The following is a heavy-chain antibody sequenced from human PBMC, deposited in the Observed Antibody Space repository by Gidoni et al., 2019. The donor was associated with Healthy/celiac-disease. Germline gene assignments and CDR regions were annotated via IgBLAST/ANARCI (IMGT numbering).Heavy chain of an antibody. CDR1: GFTFSSYA. Sequence: EVQLLESGGGLVQPGGSLRLSCAASGFTFSSYAMSWVRQAPGKGLEWVSAISGSGGSTYYADSVKGRFTISRDNSKNTLYLQMNSLRAEDTAVYYCAKGSVRGVRNGAYYFDYWGQGTLVTVSS. J-gene: IGHJ4*02. V-gene: IGHV3-23*01. D-gene: IGHD3-10*01. CDR3: AKGSVRGVRNGAYYFDY. CDR2: ISGSGGST.